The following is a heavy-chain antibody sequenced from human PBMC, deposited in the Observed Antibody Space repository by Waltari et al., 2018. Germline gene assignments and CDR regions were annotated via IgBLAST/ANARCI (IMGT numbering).Heavy chain of an antibody. CDR1: GLTFNSYA. J-gene: IGHJ4*02. D-gene: IGHD3-16*01. CDR3: ARALWGGFDY. Sequence: EVQMLESGGGLVQPGQSLIFSCAASGLTFNSYAMSWVRNAPGKGRGWVSVLSDSGESTYYADSVKGRFTISSANSMNTLYLQMNNLGVEATSVYYCARALWGGFDYWGQGTLLTVSS. V-gene: IGHV3-23*01. CDR2: LSDSGEST.